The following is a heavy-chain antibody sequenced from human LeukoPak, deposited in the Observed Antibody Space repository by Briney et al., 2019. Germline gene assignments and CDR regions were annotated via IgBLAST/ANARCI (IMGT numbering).Heavy chain of an antibody. CDR2: INQSGST. D-gene: IGHD3-22*01. Sequence: SETLSLTCGVHGGSFSDYDWGWIRQPPGKGLEWIGEINQSGSTNCDPSLKSRVSMSIDTSKNQFSLKLSSVTAADTAVYYCTRGSIAYYYMDVWGKGTTVTISS. V-gene: IGHV4-34*01. CDR3: TRGSIAYYYMDV. CDR1: GGSFSDYD. J-gene: IGHJ6*03.